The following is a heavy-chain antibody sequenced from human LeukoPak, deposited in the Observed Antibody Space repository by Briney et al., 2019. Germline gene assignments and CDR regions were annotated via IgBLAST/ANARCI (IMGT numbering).Heavy chain of an antibody. CDR3: AKRAVAGLGFFDY. CDR1: GFTFRTYW. V-gene: IGHV3-74*01. D-gene: IGHD6-19*01. J-gene: IGHJ4*02. Sequence: GGSLRLSCAVSGFTFRTYWMHWVRQVPGEGLVWVSRINEDGSITNYADSVKGRFSISRDNSKNTLYLQMNSLRAEDTAVYYCAKRAVAGLGFFDYWGQGTLVTVSS. CDR2: INEDGSIT.